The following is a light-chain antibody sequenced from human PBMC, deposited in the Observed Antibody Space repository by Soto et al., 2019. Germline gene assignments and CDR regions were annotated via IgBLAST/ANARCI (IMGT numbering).Light chain of an antibody. CDR3: QQTYGIPPT. V-gene: IGKV1-39*01. CDR2: AAS. CDR1: QTVSNF. J-gene: IGKJ1*01. Sequence: DIQMTQSPSSLSASVGDRVTISCRASQTVSNFLNWYRQKPGRAPELLIYAASNLQGGVPSRFSGSGSGTDFTLAINSLQPADFATYYCQQTYGIPPTFGQGTNVELK.